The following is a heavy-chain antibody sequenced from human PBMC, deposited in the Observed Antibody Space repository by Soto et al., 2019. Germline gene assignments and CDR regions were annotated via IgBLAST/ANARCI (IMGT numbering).Heavy chain of an antibody. CDR2: IYWDDDK. CDR3: AHRPDILTGYSENWFDP. V-gene: IGHV2-5*02. D-gene: IGHD3-9*01. J-gene: IGHJ5*02. Sequence: QITLKESGPTLVKPTQTLTLTCTFSGFSLSTSGVGVGWIRRPPGKALEWLALIYWDDDKRYSPSLKSRLTITKDTSKNQVVLTMTNMDPVDTATYYCAHRPDILTGYSENWFDPWGQGTLVTVSS. CDR1: GFSLSTSGVG.